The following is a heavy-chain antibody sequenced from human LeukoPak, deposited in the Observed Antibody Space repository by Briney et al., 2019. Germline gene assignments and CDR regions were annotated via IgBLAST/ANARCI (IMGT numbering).Heavy chain of an antibody. D-gene: IGHD3-22*01. CDR3: ARTYYYDSSGHDAFDI. J-gene: IGHJ3*02. V-gene: IGHV4-59*01. CDR1: GGSISSYY. Sequence: SETLSLTCTVSGGSISSYYWSWIRQPPGKGLECIGYIYYSGSTNYNPSLKSRVTISVDTSKNQFSLKLSSVTAADTAVYYCARTYYYDSSGHDAFDIWGQGTMVTVSP. CDR2: IYYSGST.